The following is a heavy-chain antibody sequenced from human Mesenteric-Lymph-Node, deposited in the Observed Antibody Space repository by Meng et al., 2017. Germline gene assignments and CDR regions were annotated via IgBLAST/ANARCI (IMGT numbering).Heavy chain of an antibody. D-gene: IGHD6-13*01. CDR2: INHSGST. CDR3: ARPGYSSSWYNYYIDY. V-gene: IGHV4-34*01. J-gene: IGHJ4*02. Sequence: QVPLQQWGAGLLKPSETLSLTCAVYGGSFSGYYWSWIRQPPGKGLEWIGEINHSGSTNYNPSLKSRVTISVDTSKNQFSLKLSSVTAADTAVYYCARPGYSSSWYNYYIDYWGQGTLVTVSS. CDR1: GGSFSGYY.